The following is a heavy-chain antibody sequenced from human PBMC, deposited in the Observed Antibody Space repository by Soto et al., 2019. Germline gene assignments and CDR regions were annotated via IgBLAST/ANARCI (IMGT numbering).Heavy chain of an antibody. J-gene: IGHJ4*02. Sequence: PGGSLRLSCAASGFTFSSYAMIWVRQAPGKGLEWVSAISGSGGSTYYADSVKGRFTISRDNSKNTLYLQMNSLRAEDTAVYYCAKDSTGYSSGIYFDYWGQGTLVTVSS. V-gene: IGHV3-23*01. CDR3: AKDSTGYSSGIYFDY. CDR2: ISGSGGST. D-gene: IGHD6-19*01. CDR1: GFTFSSYA.